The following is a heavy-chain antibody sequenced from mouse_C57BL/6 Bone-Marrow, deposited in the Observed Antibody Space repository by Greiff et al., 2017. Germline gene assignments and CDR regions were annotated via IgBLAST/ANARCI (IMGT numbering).Heavy chain of an antibody. CDR1: GFTFSSYG. D-gene: IGHD1-1*01. CDR3: ARQTYYYGSSYGY. CDR2: ISSGGSYT. J-gene: IGHJ2*01. V-gene: IGHV5-6*01. Sequence: EVQLVESGGDLVKPGGSLKLSCAASGFTFSSYGMSWVRQTPDKRLEWVATISSGGSYTYYPDSVKGRFTISRDNAKNTLYLQMSSLKSEDTAMYYCARQTYYYGSSYGYWGQGTTLTVSS.